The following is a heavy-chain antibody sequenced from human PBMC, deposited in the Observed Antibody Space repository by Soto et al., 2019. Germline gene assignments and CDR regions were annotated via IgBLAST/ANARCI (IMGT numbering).Heavy chain of an antibody. CDR3: AGHFRSPEWLISKTFDY. V-gene: IGHV4-39*01. Sequence: SETLSLTCTVSGGSISSSSYYWGWIRQPPGKGLEWIGSIYYSGSTYYNPSLKSRVTISVDTSKNQFSLKLSSVTAADTAVYYCAGHFRSPEWLISKTFDYWGQGTLVTVSS. CDR2: IYYSGST. J-gene: IGHJ4*02. D-gene: IGHD3-3*01. CDR1: GGSISSSSYY.